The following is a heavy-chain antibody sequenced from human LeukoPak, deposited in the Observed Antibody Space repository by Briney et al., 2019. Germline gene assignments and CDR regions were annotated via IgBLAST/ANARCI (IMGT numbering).Heavy chain of an antibody. CDR2: IYYIGST. D-gene: IGHD3-16*01. CDR1: GGSISSYY. Sequence: MASETLSLTYTVSGGSISSYYWSWIRQPPGKGLEWIGYIYYIGSTNYNPSLKSRVTISVDASKNQFSLKLSSVTAADTAVYYCASILSDYDYVWGSYPPDAFDIWGQGTMVTVSS. V-gene: IGHV4-59*01. J-gene: IGHJ3*02. CDR3: ASILSDYDYVWGSYPPDAFDI.